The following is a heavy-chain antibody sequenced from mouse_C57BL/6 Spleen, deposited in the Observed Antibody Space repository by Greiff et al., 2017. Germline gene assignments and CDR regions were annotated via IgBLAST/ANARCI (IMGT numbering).Heavy chain of an antibody. Sequence: VQLQQPGAELVKPGASVKLSCKASGYTFTSYWMHWVKQRPGQGLEWIGMIHPNSGSTNYNEKFKSKATLTVDKSSSTAYMQLSSLTSEDSAVYYCARSTTVVAKDFDYWGQGTTLTVSS. D-gene: IGHD1-1*01. V-gene: IGHV1-64*01. CDR3: ARSTTVVAKDFDY. CDR1: GYTFTSYW. CDR2: IHPNSGST. J-gene: IGHJ2*01.